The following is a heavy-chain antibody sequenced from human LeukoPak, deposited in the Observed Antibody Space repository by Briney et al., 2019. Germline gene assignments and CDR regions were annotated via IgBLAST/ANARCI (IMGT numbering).Heavy chain of an antibody. V-gene: IGHV3-48*04. D-gene: IGHD1-14*01. J-gene: IGHJ4*02. Sequence: GGSLRLSCAASGFTFSSYSMNWVRQAPGKGLEWVSYISSSSSTIYYADSVKGRFTISRDNAKNSLYLQMNSLRAEDTAVYYCARELLRNFRESYYFDYWGQGTLVTVSS. CDR1: GFTFSSYS. CDR2: ISSSSSTI. CDR3: ARELLRNFRESYYFDY.